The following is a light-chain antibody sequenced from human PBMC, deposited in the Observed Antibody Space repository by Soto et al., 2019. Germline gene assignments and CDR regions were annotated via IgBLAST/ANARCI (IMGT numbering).Light chain of an antibody. CDR3: QHYENIPT. Sequence: DIVMTQSPLSLPVTPGEPASISCWSSQSLLHSHGYHYLDWYMQKPGQSPQLLIYLASNRASGVPSRFRGSGSGTDFTFTIRRLKPEDIATDYCQHYENIPTFGQGTRLEIK. V-gene: IGKV2-28*01. CDR1: QSLLHSHGYHY. J-gene: IGKJ5*01. CDR2: LAS.